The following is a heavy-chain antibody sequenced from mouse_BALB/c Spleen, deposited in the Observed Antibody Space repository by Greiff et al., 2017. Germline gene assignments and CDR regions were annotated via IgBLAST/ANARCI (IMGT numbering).Heavy chain of an antibody. D-gene: IGHD2-14*01. V-gene: IGHV1S56*01. Sequence: QVQLQQSGPELVKPGASVKMSCKASGYTFTSYYIHWVKQRPGQGLEWIGWIYPGDGSTKYNEKFKGKTTLTADKSSSTAYMLLSSLTSEDSAIYFCARYYRYYWYFDVWGAGTTVTVSS. CDR3: ARYYRYYWYFDV. CDR1: GYTFTSYY. J-gene: IGHJ1*01. CDR2: IYPGDGST.